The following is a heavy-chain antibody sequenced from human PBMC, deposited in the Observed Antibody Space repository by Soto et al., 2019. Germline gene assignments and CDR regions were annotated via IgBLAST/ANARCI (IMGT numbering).Heavy chain of an antibody. CDR2: INAGNGNT. CDR3: ARGPGGPDGPGDY. Sequence: QVPLVQSGAEVKKPGASVKVSCKASGYTFTSYAMHWVRQAPGQRLEWMGWINAGNGNTKYSQKFQGRVTITRDTSARTAYMELSSLTSEDTAVYYCARGPGGPDGPGDYWGQGTLVTVSS. V-gene: IGHV1-3*01. CDR1: GYTFTSYA. J-gene: IGHJ4*02. D-gene: IGHD2-15*01.